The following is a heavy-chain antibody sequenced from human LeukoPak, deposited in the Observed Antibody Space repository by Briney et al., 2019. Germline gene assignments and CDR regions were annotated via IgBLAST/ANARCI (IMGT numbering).Heavy chain of an antibody. CDR1: GFTFSSYA. D-gene: IGHD6-13*01. CDR2: ISGSGGST. V-gene: IGHV3-23*01. J-gene: IGHJ6*02. Sequence: GGSLRLSCAASGFTFSSYAMSWVRQAPGKGLEWVSAISGSGGSTYYADSVKGRFTISRDNSKNTLYLQMNSLRAEDTAVYYCAKAGGGQQLPYYYGMDVWGQGTTVTVSS. CDR3: AKAGGGQQLPYYYGMDV.